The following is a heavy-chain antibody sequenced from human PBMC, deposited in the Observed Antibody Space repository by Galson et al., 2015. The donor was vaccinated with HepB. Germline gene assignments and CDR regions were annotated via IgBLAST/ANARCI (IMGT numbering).Heavy chain of an antibody. V-gene: IGHV1-2*04. Sequence: SVKVSCKASGYTFTGYHMHWVRQAPGQGLEWMGWINPNSGGTNYAQKFQGWVTMTRDTSISTAYMELSRLRSDDTAVYYCARGAAAEDWFDPWGQGTLVTVSS. CDR1: GYTFTGYH. D-gene: IGHD6-13*01. J-gene: IGHJ5*02. CDR2: INPNSGGT. CDR3: ARGAAAEDWFDP.